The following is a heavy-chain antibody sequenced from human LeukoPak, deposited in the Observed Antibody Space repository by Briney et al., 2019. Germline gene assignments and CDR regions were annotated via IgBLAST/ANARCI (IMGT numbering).Heavy chain of an antibody. CDR2: IYPGDSDT. D-gene: IGHD6-13*01. CDR3: AAISVRIAAAGTGDAFDI. Sequence: GESLKISCKGSGYSFTSYWIGWVRQMPGKGLEWMGIIYPGDSDTRYSPSFQGQVTISADKSISTAYLQWSSLKASDTAMYYCAAISVRIAAAGTGDAFDIWGQGTMVTVSS. J-gene: IGHJ3*02. CDR1: GYSFTSYW. V-gene: IGHV5-51*01.